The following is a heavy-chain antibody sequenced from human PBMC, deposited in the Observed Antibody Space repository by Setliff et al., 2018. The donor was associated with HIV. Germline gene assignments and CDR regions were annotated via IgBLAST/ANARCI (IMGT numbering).Heavy chain of an antibody. Sequence: GESLKISCQASGYSFTNYWIGWVRQMPGKGLEWMGIIFPGDSDTRYSPSFQGQVIIYADKSISTAYLHLSSLKASDTAIYYCVRRDNLVVTLTYYFDSWGQGTLVTVSS. V-gene: IGHV5-51*01. CDR3: VRRDNLVVTLTYYFDS. CDR2: IFPGDSDT. J-gene: IGHJ4*02. CDR1: GYSFTNYW. D-gene: IGHD2-21*02.